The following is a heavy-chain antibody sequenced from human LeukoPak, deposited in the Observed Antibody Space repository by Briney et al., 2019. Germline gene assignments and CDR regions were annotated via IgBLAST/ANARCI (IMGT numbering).Heavy chain of an antibody. V-gene: IGHV4-59*08. CDR3: ARVYYDSSGSNFDY. D-gene: IGHD3-22*01. CDR2: IYYSGST. Sequence: KSSETLSLTCTVSGGSISSYYWSWIRQPPGKGLEGIGYIYYSGSTNHNPSLKSRVTISIDTSKNQVSLKLSSVTAADTAVYFCARVYYDSSGSNFDYWGQGTLVTVSS. CDR1: GGSISSYY. J-gene: IGHJ4*02.